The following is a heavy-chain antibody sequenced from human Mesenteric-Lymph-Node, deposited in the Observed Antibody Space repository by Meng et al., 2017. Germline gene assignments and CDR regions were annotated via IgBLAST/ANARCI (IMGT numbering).Heavy chain of an antibody. CDR3: TRINFVAYAFDI. D-gene: IGHD2-21*01. V-gene: IGHV3-49*04. Sequence: GESLKISCTASGFTFGDYAMSWVRQAPGKGLEWVGFIRSKAYGGTTEYAASVKGRFTISRDDSKSIAYLQMNSLKTEDTAVYYCTRINFVAYAFDIWGQGTMVTVSS. CDR1: GFTFGDYA. J-gene: IGHJ3*02. CDR2: IRSKAYGGTT.